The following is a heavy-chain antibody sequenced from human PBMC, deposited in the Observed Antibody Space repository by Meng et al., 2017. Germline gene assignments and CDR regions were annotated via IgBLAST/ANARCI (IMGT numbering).Heavy chain of an antibody. D-gene: IGHD5-24*01. CDR3: ARGEMATPEHY. V-gene: IGHV3-7*01. Sequence: GGPLRSSCAALGFTFSSYWMSGSRQAPGKGLEWVANIKQDGSEKYYVDSVKGRFTISRDNAKNSLYLQMNSLRAEDTAVYYCARGEMATPEHYWGQGTLVTVSS. CDR2: IKQDGSEK. CDR1: GFTFSSYW. J-gene: IGHJ4*02.